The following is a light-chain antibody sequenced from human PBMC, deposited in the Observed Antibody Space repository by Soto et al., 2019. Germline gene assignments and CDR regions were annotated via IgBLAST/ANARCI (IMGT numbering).Light chain of an antibody. V-gene: IGKV3-20*01. Sequence: EIVLTQSPGPLSLSPGERATLSCRASQSVSSTYLAWYQQKPGQAPRLLIYRTSTRATGIPDRFSGSGSGTDFTLTISRLEPEDFAVYYCQQFGSSVTFGQGTLLEVK. J-gene: IGKJ5*01. CDR3: QQFGSSVT. CDR2: RTS. CDR1: QSVSSTY.